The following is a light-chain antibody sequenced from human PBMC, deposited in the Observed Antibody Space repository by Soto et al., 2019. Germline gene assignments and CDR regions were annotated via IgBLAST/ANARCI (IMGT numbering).Light chain of an antibody. CDR2: GAS. Sequence: EIVLTQSPGTLSLSPGGRATLSCRASQSVSSSYLAWYQQKPGQAPRLLIYGASSRATGIPDRFRGSGSGTDFTLTISRLEPEEFAVYYCQQYGSSPRTFGQGTKVEIK. CDR1: QSVSSSY. V-gene: IGKV3-20*01. CDR3: QQYGSSPRT. J-gene: IGKJ1*01.